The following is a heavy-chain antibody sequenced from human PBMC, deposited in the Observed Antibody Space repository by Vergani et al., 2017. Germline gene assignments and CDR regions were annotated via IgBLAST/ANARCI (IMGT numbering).Heavy chain of an antibody. D-gene: IGHD6-25*01. CDR1: GGTFSSYA. CDR3: ASWGGVGYRRTPDYFDY. V-gene: IGHV1-69*13. J-gene: IGHJ4*02. Sequence: QVQLVQSGAEVKKPGSSVKVSCKASGGTFSSYAISWVRQAPRQGLEWMGRIIPIFGTADYAQKFQGRVTITADESTSTAYMELSRLRAEDTAVYDCASWGGVGYRRTPDYFDYWGQGTLVTVSS. CDR2: IIPIFGTA.